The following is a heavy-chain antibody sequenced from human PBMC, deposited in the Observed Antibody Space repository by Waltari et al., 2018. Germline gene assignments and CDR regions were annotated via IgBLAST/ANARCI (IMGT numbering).Heavy chain of an antibody. J-gene: IGHJ4*02. Sequence: QVQLVQSGAEVKKPGASVKVSCKASGYTFTGYYMHWVRQAPGQGLEWMGWINPTSGGTNYAQKFQGRVTMTRDTSISTAYMELSRLRSDDTAVYYCARGGNIVVVPAASFDYWGQGTLVTVSS. CDR3: ARGGNIVVVPAASFDY. CDR2: INPTSGGT. CDR1: GYTFTGYY. D-gene: IGHD2-2*01. V-gene: IGHV1-2*02.